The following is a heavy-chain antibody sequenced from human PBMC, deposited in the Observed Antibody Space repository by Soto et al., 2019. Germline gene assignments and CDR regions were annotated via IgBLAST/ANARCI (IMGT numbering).Heavy chain of an antibody. J-gene: IGHJ4*02. CDR1: GGSFSGYY. CDR3: ARGSPGYGHYLDYYFDY. V-gene: IGHV4-34*01. CDR2: INHSGST. Sequence: SETLSLTCAVYGGSFSGYYWSWIRQPPGKGLEWIGEINHSGSTNYNPSLKSRVTISVDTSKNQFSLKLSSVTAADTAVYYCARGSPGYGHYLDYYFDYWGQGTLVTVSS. D-gene: IGHD4-17*01.